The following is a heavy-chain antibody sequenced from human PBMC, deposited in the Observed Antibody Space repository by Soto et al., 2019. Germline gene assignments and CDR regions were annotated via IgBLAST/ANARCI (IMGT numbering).Heavy chain of an antibody. D-gene: IGHD6-13*01. J-gene: IGHJ5*02. Sequence: EVQLVESGGGLVQPGGSLRLSCAASGFTFSSYSMNWVRQAPGKGLEWVSYISSSSSTIYYADSVKGRFTISRDNAKNSLYLQMNSLRAEDTAVYYCARHPERIAEIGWFAPWGQEPWSPSPQ. V-gene: IGHV3-48*01. CDR2: ISSSSSTI. CDR3: ARHPERIAEIGWFAP. CDR1: GFTFSSYS.